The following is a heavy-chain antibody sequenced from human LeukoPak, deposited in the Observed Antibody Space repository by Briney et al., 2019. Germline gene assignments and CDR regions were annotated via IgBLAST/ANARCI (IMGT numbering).Heavy chain of an antibody. CDR3: ASTQSYFQY. V-gene: IGHV6-1*01. D-gene: IGHD2-15*01. J-gene: IGHJ4*02. CDR2: TYHRSRWYN. CDR1: GDSVSSNSAT. Sequence: SQTLSLTCAISGDSVSSNSATWNWIRASPSRGLEWLGRTYHRSRWYNDYAVSVKSRIIIYPDTSKNQFSLQLNSVTPEDTAVYYCASTQSYFQYWGQGILVTVSS.